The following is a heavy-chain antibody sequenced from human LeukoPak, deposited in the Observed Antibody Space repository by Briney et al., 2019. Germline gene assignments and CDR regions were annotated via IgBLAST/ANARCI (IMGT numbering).Heavy chain of an antibody. CDR1: GFTFDDYA. D-gene: IGHD2-15*01. Sequence: SLRLSCVASGFTFDDYAMHWVRQAPGKGLEWVSGISWNSGSIGYADSVKGRFTISRDNAKNSLYLQMNSLRAEDMALYYCAKASGGSCYSGWFDPWGQGTLVTVSS. CDR3: AKASGGSCYSGWFDP. V-gene: IGHV3-9*03. J-gene: IGHJ5*02. CDR2: ISWNSGSI.